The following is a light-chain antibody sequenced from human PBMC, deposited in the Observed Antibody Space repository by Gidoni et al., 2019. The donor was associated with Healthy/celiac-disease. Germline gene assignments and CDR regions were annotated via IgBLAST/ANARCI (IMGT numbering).Light chain of an antibody. J-gene: IGKJ1*01. CDR3: QQSYSTPRT. CDR2: AAS. CDR1: QSISSY. Sequence: VGDRVTITYRASQSISSYLNWYQQKPGKAPKLLIYAASSLQSGVPSRFSGSGSGTDFTLTISSLQPEDFATYYCQQSYSTPRTFGQGTKVEIK. V-gene: IGKV1-39*01.